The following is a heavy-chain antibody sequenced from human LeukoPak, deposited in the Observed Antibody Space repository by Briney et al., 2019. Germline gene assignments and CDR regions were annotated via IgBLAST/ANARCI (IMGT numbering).Heavy chain of an antibody. J-gene: IGHJ4*02. Sequence: SETLSLTCTVSGGSISSSSYYWGWIRQPLGTGLEWIGSIYYSGSTYYNPSLKSRVTISVDTSKNQFSLKLSSVTAADTAVYYCARQGMVRGVGYWGQGTLVTVSS. CDR1: GGSISSSSYY. CDR2: IYYSGST. D-gene: IGHD3-10*01. V-gene: IGHV4-39*01. CDR3: ARQGMVRGVGY.